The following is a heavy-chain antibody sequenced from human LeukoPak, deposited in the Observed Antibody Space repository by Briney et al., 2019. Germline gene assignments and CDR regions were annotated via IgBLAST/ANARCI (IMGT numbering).Heavy chain of an antibody. CDR1: GFTFSSYG. CDR3: AKAPRWDYGSGSRIYYYYMDV. Sequence: GGSLRLSCAASGFTFSSYGMNWVRQAPGKGLEWVSGISPSGDITYYADSVKGRFTISRDNSNNTLYLQMNSLRAEDTAVYYCAKAPRWDYGSGSRIYYYYMDVWGKGTTVTVSS. V-gene: IGHV3-23*01. CDR2: ISPSGDIT. J-gene: IGHJ6*03. D-gene: IGHD3-10*01.